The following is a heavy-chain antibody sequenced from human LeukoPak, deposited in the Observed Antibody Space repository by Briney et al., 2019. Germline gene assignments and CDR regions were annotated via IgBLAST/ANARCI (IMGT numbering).Heavy chain of an antibody. J-gene: IGHJ6*02. V-gene: IGHV1-46*01. Sequence: ASVKVSCKASGYTFPSYFMHWVRQAPGQGLEWMGIINPTGGSTTYAQKFQGRVTMTRDTSTSTVYMELSSLRAEDTAVYYCARDHRNYPFYYYYGMDVWGQGTTVTVSS. CDR1: GYTFPSYF. D-gene: IGHD4-11*01. CDR2: INPTGGST. CDR3: ARDHRNYPFYYYYGMDV.